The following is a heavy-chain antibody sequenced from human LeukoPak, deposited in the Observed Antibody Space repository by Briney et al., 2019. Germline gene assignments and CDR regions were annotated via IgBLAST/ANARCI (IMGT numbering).Heavy chain of an antibody. CDR1: GYTFMSYG. J-gene: IGHJ5*02. D-gene: IGHD3-10*01. Sequence: ASVKVSCKASGYTFMSYGLHWLRQAPGQGLEWMGWISTYNGNTNYAQKLQGRVTMTTDTSTNTAYMELRSLRSDDTAVYYCARDQGPSDWFDPWGQGTLVTVSS. V-gene: IGHV1-18*01. CDR3: ARDQGPSDWFDP. CDR2: ISTYNGNT.